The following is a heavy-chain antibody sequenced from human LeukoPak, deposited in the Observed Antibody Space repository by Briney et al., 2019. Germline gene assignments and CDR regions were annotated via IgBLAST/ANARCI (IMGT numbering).Heavy chain of an antibody. J-gene: IGHJ4*02. CDR2: IYYSGST. V-gene: IGHV4-59*01. Sequence: SETLSLTCTVSGGSISSYYWSWIRQPPGKGLEWIGYIYYSGSTNYSPSLKSRVTISVDTSKNQFSLKLSSVTAADTAVYYCARGVGGSYWFPDYWGQGTLVTVSS. D-gene: IGHD1-26*01. CDR3: ARGVGGSYWFPDY. CDR1: GGSISSYY.